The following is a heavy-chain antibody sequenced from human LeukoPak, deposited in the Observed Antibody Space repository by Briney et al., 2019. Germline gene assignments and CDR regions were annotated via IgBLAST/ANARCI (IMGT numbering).Heavy chain of an antibody. J-gene: IGHJ4*02. D-gene: IGHD1-26*01. CDR2: IYYSGST. CDR1: GFTFSSYA. Sequence: PGGSLRLSCAASGFTFSSYAMSWVRQAPGKGLEWIGCIYYSGSTNYNPSLKSRVTISVDTSKNQFSLKLSSVTAADTAVYYCARHNAVGAIHFDYWGQGTLVTVSS. CDR3: ARHNAVGAIHFDY. V-gene: IGHV4-59*08.